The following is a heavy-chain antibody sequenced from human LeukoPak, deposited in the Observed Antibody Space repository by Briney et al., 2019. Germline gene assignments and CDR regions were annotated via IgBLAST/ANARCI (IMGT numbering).Heavy chain of an antibody. CDR1: GYTFTSYG. D-gene: IGHD5-18*01. Sequence: ASVKVSCKASGYTFTSYGISWVRQAPGQGLEWMGWISAYNGNTYYVQKLQGRVTMTTGTSTSTAYMELRSLRSDDTAVYYCARDRLADTAMVTSGYWGQGTLVTVSS. CDR3: ARDRLADTAMVTSGY. J-gene: IGHJ4*02. V-gene: IGHV1-18*01. CDR2: ISAYNGNT.